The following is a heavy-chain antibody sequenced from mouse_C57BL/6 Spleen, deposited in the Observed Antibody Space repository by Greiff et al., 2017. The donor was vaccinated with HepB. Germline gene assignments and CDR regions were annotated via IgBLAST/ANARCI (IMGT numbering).Heavy chain of an antibody. CDR1: GYTFTEYT. Sequence: QVQLQQSGAELVKPGASVKLSCKASGYTFTEYTIHWVKRRSGQGLEWIGWFYPGSGSIKYNEKFKDKATLTADKSSSTVYMELSRLTSEDSSVYFCARHVQANWEGVYFDYWCQRTTLTVSS. CDR3: ARHVQANWEGVYFDY. V-gene: IGHV1-62-2*01. J-gene: IGHJ2*01. CDR2: FYPGSGSI. D-gene: IGHD4-1*01.